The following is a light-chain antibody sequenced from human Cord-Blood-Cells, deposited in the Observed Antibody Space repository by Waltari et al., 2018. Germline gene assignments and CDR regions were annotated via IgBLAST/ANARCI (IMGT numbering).Light chain of an antibody. V-gene: IGLV2-14*01. CDR3: SSDTSSSTPVV. Sequence: QSALTQPASVSGSPGQSITISCTGTSSDVGGYTYVSWYQQHPGKAPKLMIYYVSNRPSGVSNRFSGSKSGNTASLTISGRQAEEEADYYCSSDTSSSTPVVFGGGTKLTVL. J-gene: IGLJ2*01. CDR1: SSDVGGYTY. CDR2: YVS.